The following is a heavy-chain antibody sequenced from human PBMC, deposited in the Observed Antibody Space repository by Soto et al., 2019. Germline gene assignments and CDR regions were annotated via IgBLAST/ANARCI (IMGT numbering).Heavy chain of an antibody. Sequence: ASVKVSCKTSGYDFRYYGIHWVRQAPGQRLEWMGWINADNGNAKYSQRFQGRVTITRDTSASTAYMELSSLKSEDTTVYLCARGGYSARYIGFLEHLGQGTVVTVFS. D-gene: IGHD5-18*01. CDR1: GYDFRYYG. V-gene: IGHV1-3*01. CDR3: ARGGYSARYIGFLEH. CDR2: INADNGNA. J-gene: IGHJ1*01.